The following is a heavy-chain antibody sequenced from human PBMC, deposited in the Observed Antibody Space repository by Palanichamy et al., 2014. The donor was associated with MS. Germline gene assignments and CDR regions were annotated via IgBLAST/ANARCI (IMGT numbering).Heavy chain of an antibody. Sequence: QVQLVESGGGVVQPGRSLRLSCAASGFFFGSYAMHWVRQAPGKGLEWVARISYDGNNKYYPDSVKGRFTISRDNSKNTLYLQMNSLRTEDTALYYCAKLGFDSSGATTLLDSWGQGTLVTVSS. CDR1: GFFFGSYA. V-gene: IGHV3-30*18. CDR3: AKLGFDSSGATTLLDS. J-gene: IGHJ4*02. D-gene: IGHD3-22*01. CDR2: ISYDGNNK.